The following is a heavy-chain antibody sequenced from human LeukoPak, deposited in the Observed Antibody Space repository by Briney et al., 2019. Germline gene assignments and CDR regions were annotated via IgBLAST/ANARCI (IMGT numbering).Heavy chain of an antibody. CDR2: ISYDGSNK. CDR1: GFTFSSYA. V-gene: IGHV3-30-3*01. Sequence: GGSLRLSCAASGFTFSSYAMHWVRQAPGKGLEWVAVISYDGSNKYYADSVKGRFTISRDNSKNTLYLQMNSLRAEDTAVYYCARDLAAAGSPDDYWGQGTLVTVSS. J-gene: IGHJ4*02. CDR3: ARDLAAAGSPDDY. D-gene: IGHD6-13*01.